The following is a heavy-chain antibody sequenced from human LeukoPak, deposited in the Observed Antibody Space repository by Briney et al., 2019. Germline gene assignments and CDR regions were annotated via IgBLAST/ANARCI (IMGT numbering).Heavy chain of an antibody. D-gene: IGHD3-16*01. CDR1: GGSISSSSYY. J-gene: IGHJ4*02. CDR3: AREGMGVTRDFDY. CDR2: IYYSGST. V-gene: IGHV4-39*07. Sequence: SETLSLTCTVSGGSISSSSYYWGWIRQPPGKGLEWIGSIYYSGSTYYNPSLKSRVTISVDTSKNQFSLKLSSVTAADTAVYYCAREGMGVTRDFDYWGQGTLVTVSS.